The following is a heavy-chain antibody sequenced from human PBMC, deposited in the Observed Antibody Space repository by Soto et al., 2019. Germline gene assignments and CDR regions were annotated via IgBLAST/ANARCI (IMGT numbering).Heavy chain of an antibody. CDR3: ATVWNYYDSSGYSFYYFDY. D-gene: IGHD3-22*01. V-gene: IGHV1-24*01. CDR1: GYTLTELS. CDR2: FDPEDGET. J-gene: IGHJ4*02. Sequence: ASVKVSCKVSGYTLTELSMHWVRQAPGKGLEWMGGFDPEDGETIYAQKFQGRVTMTEDTSTDTAYMELSSLRSEDTAVYYCATVWNYYDSSGYSFYYFDYWGQGTLVTVSS.